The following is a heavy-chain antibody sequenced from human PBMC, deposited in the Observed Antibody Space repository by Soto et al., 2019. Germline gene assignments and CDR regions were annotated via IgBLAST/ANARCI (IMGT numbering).Heavy chain of an antibody. CDR3: ARGSGTGYYYGMDV. D-gene: IGHD1-1*01. V-gene: IGHV1-8*01. CDR2: MNPNSGNT. Sequence: AASVKVSCKASGYTFTSYDINWVRQATGQGLEWMGWMNPNSGNTGYARKFQGRVTMTRNTSISTAYMELSSLRSEDTAVYYCARGSGTGYYYGMDVWGQGTTVTVSS. CDR1: GYTFTSYD. J-gene: IGHJ6*02.